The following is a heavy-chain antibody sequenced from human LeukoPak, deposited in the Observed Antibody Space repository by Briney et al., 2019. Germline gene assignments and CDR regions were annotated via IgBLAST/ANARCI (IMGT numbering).Heavy chain of an antibody. V-gene: IGHV4-39*07. D-gene: IGHD6-13*01. CDR1: GGSISSSTYY. J-gene: IGHJ4*02. Sequence: SETLSLTCTVSGGSISSSTYYWGWIRQPPGKGLEWIGSIYHSGSTYYNPSLKSRVTISVDTSKNQFSLKLSSVPAADTAVYYCARVFGSSWYGDNWGQGTLVTVSS. CDR2: IYHSGST. CDR3: ARVFGSSWYGDN.